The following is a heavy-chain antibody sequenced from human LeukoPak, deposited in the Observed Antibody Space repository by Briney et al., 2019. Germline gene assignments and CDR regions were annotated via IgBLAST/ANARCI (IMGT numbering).Heavy chain of an antibody. CDR2: IRYDGTNK. J-gene: IGHJ4*02. CDR3: AKARLKYLLYYFDY. Sequence: PGGSLRLSCAASGFTFSSYGMHWVRQAPGKGLEWVAFIRYDGTNKYYADSVKGRFTISRDNSKNTLYLQMNNLRAEDTAVYYCAKARLKYLLYYFDYWGQGTLVTVSS. D-gene: IGHD2-2*01. CDR1: GFTFSSYG. V-gene: IGHV3-30*02.